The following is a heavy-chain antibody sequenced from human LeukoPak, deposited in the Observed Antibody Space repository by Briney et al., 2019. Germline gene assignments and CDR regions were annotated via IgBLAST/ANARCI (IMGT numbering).Heavy chain of an antibody. CDR1: GFSFSSYA. D-gene: IGHD6-13*01. CDR3: ARDLTQLALFDY. CDR2: ISGRGGST. J-gene: IGHJ4*02. V-gene: IGHV3-23*01. Sequence: GGSLRLSCAASGFSFSSYAMSWVRQAPAKGLECVSGISGRGGSTYYADSVKGRFTLSRDNSKNTLFLQMNSLRPEDTAVYFCARDLTQLALFDYWGQGTLVTVSS.